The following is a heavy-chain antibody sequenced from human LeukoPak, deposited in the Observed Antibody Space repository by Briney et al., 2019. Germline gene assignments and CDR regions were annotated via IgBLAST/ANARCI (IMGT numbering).Heavy chain of an antibody. V-gene: IGHV1-69-2*01. CDR1: GYTFTVYY. J-gene: IGHJ5*02. CDR3: ATMTTFDP. D-gene: IGHD4-11*01. CDR2: VDPEDGET. Sequence: GASVKVSCKAFGYTFTVYYIHWVKEAPGKGLEWMGRVDPEDGETTYAEKFQGRVTITADTSTDTAYMELNNLRSEDTAVYYCATMTTFDPWGQGTLVTVSP.